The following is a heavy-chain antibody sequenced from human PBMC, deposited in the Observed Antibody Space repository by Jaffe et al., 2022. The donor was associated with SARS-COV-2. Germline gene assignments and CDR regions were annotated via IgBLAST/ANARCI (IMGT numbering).Heavy chain of an antibody. CDR1: GFTFSSYG. CDR3: AKGEYDILTGSIDY. D-gene: IGHD3-9*01. V-gene: IGHV3-30*18. Sequence: QVQLVESGGGVVQPGRSLRLSCAASGFTFSSYGMHWVRQAPGKGLEWVAVISYDGSNKYYADSVKGRFTISRDNSKNTLYLQMNSLRAEDTAVYYCAKGEYDILTGSIDYWGQGTLVTVSS. J-gene: IGHJ4*02. CDR2: ISYDGSNK.